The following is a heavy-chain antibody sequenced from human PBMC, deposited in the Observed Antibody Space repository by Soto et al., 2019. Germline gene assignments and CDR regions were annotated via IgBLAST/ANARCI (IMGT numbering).Heavy chain of an antibody. CDR2: IYPGDSDT. J-gene: IGHJ6*02. CDR3: AGGGVRGVITRTRDYYGMDV. V-gene: IGHV5-51*01. Sequence: GSLKISCKGSGYSFTSYWTGWVRQMPGKGLEWMGIIYPGDSDTRYSPSFQGQVTISADKSISTAYLQWSSLKASDTAMYYCAGGGVRGVITRTRDYYGMDVWGQGTTVTVSS. CDR1: GYSFTSYW. D-gene: IGHD3-10*01.